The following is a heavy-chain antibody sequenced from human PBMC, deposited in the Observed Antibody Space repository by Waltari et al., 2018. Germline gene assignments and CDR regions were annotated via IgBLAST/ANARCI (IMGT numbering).Heavy chain of an antibody. CDR3: ARFSKSANWFDP. CDR2: ISYSGST. CDR1: VGSITSSSYF. J-gene: IGHJ5*02. D-gene: IGHD3-3*02. V-gene: IGHV4-39*01. Sequence: QLQLQESGPGLVKPSETLSLTCTVSVGSITSSSYFWGWIRQPPGKGLEWIGTISYSGSTYYNPSLMSRVTISVDTSKNQFSLKLSSVTAAETAVFYCARFSKSANWFDPWGQGTLVTVSS.